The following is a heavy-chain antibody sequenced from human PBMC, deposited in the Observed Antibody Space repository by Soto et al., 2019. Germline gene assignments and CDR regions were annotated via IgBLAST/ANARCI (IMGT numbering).Heavy chain of an antibody. Sequence: ASVKVSCKASGYTFTSYYMHWVRQAPGQGLEWMGIINPSGGSTSYAQKFQGRVTMTRDTSTSTVYMELNSLRSEDTAVYYCARASFDSGWSYYFDYWGQGTLVTVSS. D-gene: IGHD6-19*01. CDR2: INPSGGST. CDR1: GYTFTSYY. J-gene: IGHJ4*02. V-gene: IGHV1-46*01. CDR3: ARASFDSGWSYYFDY.